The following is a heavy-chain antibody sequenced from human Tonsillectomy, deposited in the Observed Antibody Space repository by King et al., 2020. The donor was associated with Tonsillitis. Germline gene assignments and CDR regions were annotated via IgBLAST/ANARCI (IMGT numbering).Heavy chain of an antibody. CDR3: AGWGSHNF. CDR2: INPDGSEK. Sequence: VKVVESGGGLVQPGGSLRLSCATSEFTFSTYWMNWVRQTPHKGLEWVANINPDGSEKRYVDSVKGRFSISRDNTENSLFLQMNSLTVDDTAVYYCAGWGSHNFWGQGILVSVSS. V-gene: IGHV3-7*01. CDR1: EFTFSTYW. J-gene: IGHJ4*02. D-gene: IGHD3-16*01.